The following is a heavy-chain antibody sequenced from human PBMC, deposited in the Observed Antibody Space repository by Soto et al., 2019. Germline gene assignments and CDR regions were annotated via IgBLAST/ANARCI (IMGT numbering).Heavy chain of an antibody. V-gene: IGHV5-51*01. CDR1: GYSFTNYW. CDR2: IYPGDSDT. CDR3: ARHVAVAGTD. Sequence: PGASLKISCKGFGYSFTNYWIGWVRQMPGKGLEWMGIIYPGDSDTRYSPSFQGQVTISADKSISTAYLQWSSLKASDTAMYYCARHVAVAGTDWGQGTLVTVSS. J-gene: IGHJ4*02. D-gene: IGHD6-19*01.